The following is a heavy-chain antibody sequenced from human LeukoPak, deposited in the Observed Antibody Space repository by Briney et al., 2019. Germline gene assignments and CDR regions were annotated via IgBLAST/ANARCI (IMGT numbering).Heavy chain of an antibody. V-gene: IGHV1-18*01. CDR3: ARDRQRYYDSSVWFDP. CDR2: ISAYNGNI. Sequence: GASVKVSCKASGYTFTSYGISWVRQAPGQGLEWMGWISAYNGNINYAQKLQGRVTMTTDTSTSTAYMELRSLRSDDTAVYYCARDRQRYYDSSVWFDPWGQGTLVTVSS. CDR1: GYTFTSYG. J-gene: IGHJ5*02. D-gene: IGHD3-22*01.